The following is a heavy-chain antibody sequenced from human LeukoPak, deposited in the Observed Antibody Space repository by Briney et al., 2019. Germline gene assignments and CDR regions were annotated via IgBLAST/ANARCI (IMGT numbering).Heavy chain of an antibody. CDR3: AKDKGSSGYYYTIDY. D-gene: IGHD3-22*01. Sequence: GGSLRLSCRASGFSFTTYSMNWVRQAPGKGLEWVSVIRAGGDPSHYADSVKGRFTISRDNSKNMLYLQMNSLRAEDTAVYYSAKDKGSSGYYYTIDYWGQGTLVTVSS. CDR2: IRAGGDPS. V-gene: IGHV3-23*01. CDR1: GFSFTTYS. J-gene: IGHJ4*02.